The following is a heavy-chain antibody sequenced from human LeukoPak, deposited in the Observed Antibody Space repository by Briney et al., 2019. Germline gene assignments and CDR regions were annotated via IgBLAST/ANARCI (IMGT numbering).Heavy chain of an antibody. V-gene: IGHV3-7*01. Sequence: GGSLRLSCAASGFTFSTYWMNWVRQAPGKGLEWVANIKPDGSEKYYVDSVKGRFTISRDNAKNSLYLQMNSLRAEDTAVYFCAKDRLMATGYFDYWGQGTLVTVSS. CDR1: GFTFSTYW. CDR2: IKPDGSEK. CDR3: AKDRLMATGYFDY. J-gene: IGHJ4*02. D-gene: IGHD5-24*01.